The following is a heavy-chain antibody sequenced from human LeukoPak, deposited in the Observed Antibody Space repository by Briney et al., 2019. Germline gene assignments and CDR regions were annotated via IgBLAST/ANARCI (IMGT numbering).Heavy chain of an antibody. D-gene: IGHD6-19*01. V-gene: IGHV3-74*01. J-gene: IGHJ4*02. CDR2: INTDGTVT. Sequence: PGGPLRLSCAASGFTFSKYWMLWVRQARGKALESVSRINTDGTVTTYADSVKGRFTVSRDNADNTMFLQMNSVRDEDTAVYYCATKQWLAPPPDSWGQGTPVTVSS. CDR1: GFTFSKYW. CDR3: ATKQWLAPPPDS.